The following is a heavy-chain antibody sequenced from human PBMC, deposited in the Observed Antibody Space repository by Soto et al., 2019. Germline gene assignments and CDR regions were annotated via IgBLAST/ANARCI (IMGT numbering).Heavy chain of an antibody. CDR3: AKDMRGSGSYYIYGMDV. V-gene: IGHV3-33*03. CDR2: IVADGTGL. D-gene: IGHD3-10*01. Sequence: QVQLVESGGGVVQPGRSLRLSCAASGFRFSNYGMHWVRQAPGKGLEWLAVIVADGTGLHYADSVRGRFTISRDNSKNTLYLQLNSLGADDTAIYFCAKDMRGSGSYYIYGMDVWGQGTTVTVS. J-gene: IGHJ6*02. CDR1: GFRFSNYG.